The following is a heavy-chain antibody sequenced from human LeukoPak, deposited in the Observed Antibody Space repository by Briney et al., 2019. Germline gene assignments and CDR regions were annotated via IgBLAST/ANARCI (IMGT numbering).Heavy chain of an antibody. V-gene: IGHV3-21*01. CDR2: TSSSSSYI. Sequence: GGSLRLSCAASGFTFGSYSMNWVRQAPGKGLEWVSSTSSSSSYIYYADSVKGRFTISRDNAKNSLYLQMNSLRAEDTAVYYCATYSSSNGREFQYWGQGTLVTVSS. J-gene: IGHJ1*01. CDR3: ATYSSSNGREFQY. D-gene: IGHD2-2*01. CDR1: GFTFGSYS.